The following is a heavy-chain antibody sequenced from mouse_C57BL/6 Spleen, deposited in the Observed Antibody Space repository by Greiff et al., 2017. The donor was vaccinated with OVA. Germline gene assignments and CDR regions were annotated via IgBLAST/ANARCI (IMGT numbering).Heavy chain of an antibody. CDR1: GYTFTDYN. V-gene: IGHV1-18*01. CDR2: INPNNGGT. CDR3: ATAPYDWFAD. Sequence: VQLQQSGPELVKPGASVKIPCKASGYTFTDYNMDWVKQSHGKSLEWIGDINPNNGGTIYNQKFKGKATLTVATSSSTAYMELRSLTSEDTAVYYCATAPYDWFADWGQGTLVTVSA. J-gene: IGHJ3*01. D-gene: IGHD2-12*01.